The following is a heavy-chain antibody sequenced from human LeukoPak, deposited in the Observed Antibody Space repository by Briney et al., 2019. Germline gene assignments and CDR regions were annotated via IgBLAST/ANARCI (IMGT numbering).Heavy chain of an antibody. CDR2: ISYDGSNN. J-gene: IGHJ4*02. V-gene: IGHV3-30*18. CDR1: GFTFSSYG. D-gene: IGHD5-18*01. Sequence: PGGSLRLSCAASGFTFSSYGMHWVRQAPGKGLEWVAVISYDGSNNYYADSVKGRFTISRDNSKNTLYLQMNSLRAEDTAVYYCANSLTQLWLVVGSYWGQGTLVTVSS. CDR3: ANSLTQLWLVVGSY.